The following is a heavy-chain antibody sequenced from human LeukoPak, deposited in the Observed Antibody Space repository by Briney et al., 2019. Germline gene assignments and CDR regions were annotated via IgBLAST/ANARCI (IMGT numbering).Heavy chain of an antibody. D-gene: IGHD6-6*01. V-gene: IGHV1-46*01. CDR2: INPSGGST. Sequence: ASVKVSCKASGYTFTSYYMHWVRQTPGQGLEWMGIINPSGGSTSYAQKFQGRVTMTRDTSTSTVYMELSSLRSEDTAVYYCARSIAARPFDYWGQGTLVTVSS. CDR1: GYTFTSYY. CDR3: ARSIAARPFDY. J-gene: IGHJ4*02.